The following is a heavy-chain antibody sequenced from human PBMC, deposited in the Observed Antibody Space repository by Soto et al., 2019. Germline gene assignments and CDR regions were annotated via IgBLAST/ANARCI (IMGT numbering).Heavy chain of an antibody. V-gene: IGHV1-18*01. D-gene: IGHD5-18*01. Sequence: QVQLVQSGAEVKKPGASVKVSCKASGYTSTSYGINGVRQAPGQGLEWMGWVNIYKGNTNYAQKLQGRVTMTTDTSTSTAYLELRSLRSDDTAVYYCARERGGYSYGDYWGQGTQVTVSS. J-gene: IGHJ4*02. CDR1: GYTSTSYG. CDR2: VNIYKGNT. CDR3: ARERGGYSYGDY.